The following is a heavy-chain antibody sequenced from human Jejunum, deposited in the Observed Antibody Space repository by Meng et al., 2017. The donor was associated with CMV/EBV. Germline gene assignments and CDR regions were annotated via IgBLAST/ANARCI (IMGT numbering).Heavy chain of an antibody. Sequence: TCTVSGGSISGSYWSWIRQPPGMGLEWIGYIYYSGSTKYNPSLRSRVTMSVDTSKSQFSLKVTSVTAADTAMYYCARDTYYYGMDVWGQGTTVTVSS. J-gene: IGHJ6*02. CDR1: GGSISGSY. CDR2: IYYSGST. V-gene: IGHV4-59*13. D-gene: IGHD2-21*01. CDR3: ARDTYYYGMDV.